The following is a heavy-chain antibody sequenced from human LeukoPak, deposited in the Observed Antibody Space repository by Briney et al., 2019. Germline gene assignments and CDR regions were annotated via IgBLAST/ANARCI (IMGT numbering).Heavy chain of an antibody. J-gene: IGHJ4*02. CDR1: GGTFSSYA. Sequence: SVEVSCKASGGTFSSYAISWVRQAPGQGLEWMGGIIPIFGTANYAQKFQGRITITADESTSTAYMELSSLRSEDTAVYYCARGDGDYVFPDYWGQGTLVTVSS. V-gene: IGHV1-69*13. CDR2: IIPIFGTA. CDR3: ARGDGDYVFPDY. D-gene: IGHD4-17*01.